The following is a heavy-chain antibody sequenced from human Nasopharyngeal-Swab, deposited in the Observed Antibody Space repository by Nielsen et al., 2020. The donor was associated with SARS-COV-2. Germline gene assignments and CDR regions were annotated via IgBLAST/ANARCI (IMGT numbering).Heavy chain of an antibody. CDR2: ISWNSGSI. CDR1: GFTFDDYA. D-gene: IGHD2-2*01. Sequence: GGSLRLSCAASGFTFDDYAMHWVRQAPGKGLEWASGISWNSGSIGYADSVKGRFTISRDNAKNSLYLQMNSLRAEDTALYYCAKTLNPYCSSTSCYSGGMDVWGQGTTVTVSS. V-gene: IGHV3-9*01. J-gene: IGHJ6*02. CDR3: AKTLNPYCSSTSCYSGGMDV.